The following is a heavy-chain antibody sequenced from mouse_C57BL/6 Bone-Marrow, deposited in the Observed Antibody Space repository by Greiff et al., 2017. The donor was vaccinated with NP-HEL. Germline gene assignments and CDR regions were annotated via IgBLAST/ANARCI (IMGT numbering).Heavy chain of an antibody. Sequence: VQLVESGAELVRPGASVTLSCKASGYTFTDYEMHWVKQTPVHGLEWIGAIDPETGGTAYNQKFKGKAILTADKSSSTAYMELRSLTSEDSAVYYCTRKGGRLYAMDYWGQGTSVTVSS. V-gene: IGHV1-15*01. J-gene: IGHJ4*01. CDR3: TRKGGRLYAMDY. D-gene: IGHD1-1*01. CDR2: IDPETGGT. CDR1: GYTFTDYE.